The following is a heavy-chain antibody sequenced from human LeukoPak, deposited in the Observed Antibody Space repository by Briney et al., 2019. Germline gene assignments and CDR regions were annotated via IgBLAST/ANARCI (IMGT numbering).Heavy chain of an antibody. V-gene: IGHV1-18*01. CDR2: ISAYNGNT. D-gene: IGHD3-22*01. J-gene: IGHJ6*03. CDR1: GYTFTSYG. Sequence: ASVKVSCKASGYTFTSYGISWVRQAPGQGLEWMGWISAYNGNTNYAQKLQGRVTMTTDTSTSTAYMELRSLRSDDTAVYYCARESAYYDSSGYYPPPVRPYYYMDVWGKGTTVTVSS. CDR3: ARESAYYDSSGYYPPPVRPYYYMDV.